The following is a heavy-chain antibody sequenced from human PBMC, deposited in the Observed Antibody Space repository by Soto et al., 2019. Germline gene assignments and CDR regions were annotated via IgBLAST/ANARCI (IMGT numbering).Heavy chain of an antibody. J-gene: IGHJ5*02. CDR1: GGSVSSGDYY. V-gene: IGHV4-61*08. D-gene: IGHD5-18*01. Sequence: SETLSLTCTVSGGSVSSGDYYWSWIRQPPGKGLEWIGYIYYSGNTNYNPSLKSRVIISVDTSKNLFSLKLTSVTAADTAVYYCARIPVDTSMIYWLDPWGQGTQVTAPQ. CDR3: ARIPVDTSMIYWLDP. CDR2: IYYSGNT.